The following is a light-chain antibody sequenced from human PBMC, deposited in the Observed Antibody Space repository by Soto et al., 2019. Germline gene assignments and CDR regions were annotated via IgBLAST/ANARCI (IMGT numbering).Light chain of an antibody. CDR2: KVS. CDR3: QQYNSFSPWT. V-gene: IGKV1-5*03. Sequence: IQMTQSPSTLSASVGDRVTITCRASESISSWLAWYQQKPGKAPKLLIYKVSNLESGVPSRFSGSGSGTEFTLTISSLQTDDFATYYCQQYNSFSPWTFGQGTKVDIK. CDR1: ESISSW. J-gene: IGKJ1*01.